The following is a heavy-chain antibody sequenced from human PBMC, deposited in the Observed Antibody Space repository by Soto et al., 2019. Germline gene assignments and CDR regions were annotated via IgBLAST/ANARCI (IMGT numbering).Heavy chain of an antibody. CDR2: INWNGGST. Sequence: GGSLRLSCAASGFTFDDYGMSWVRQAPGKGLEWVSGINWNGGSTGYADSVKGRFTISRDNAKNSLYLQMNSLRAEDTALYHCARYVMGLAGTTFGYYMDVWGKGTTVTVSS. J-gene: IGHJ6*03. D-gene: IGHD1-1*01. CDR1: GFTFDDYG. CDR3: ARYVMGLAGTTFGYYMDV. V-gene: IGHV3-20*01.